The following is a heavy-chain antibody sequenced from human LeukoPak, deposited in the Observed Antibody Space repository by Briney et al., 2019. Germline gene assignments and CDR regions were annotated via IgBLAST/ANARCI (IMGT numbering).Heavy chain of an antibody. D-gene: IGHD2-21*02. V-gene: IGHV1-69*05. CDR1: GGTFSSYA. Sequence: SVTVSCKASGGTFSSYAISWVRQAPGQGLEWMGGIIPIFGTANYAQKFQGRVTITTDESTSTAYMELSSLRSEDTAVYYCARAPSGGDSTYDWFDPWGQGTLVTVSS. J-gene: IGHJ5*02. CDR2: IIPIFGTA. CDR3: ARAPSGGDSTYDWFDP.